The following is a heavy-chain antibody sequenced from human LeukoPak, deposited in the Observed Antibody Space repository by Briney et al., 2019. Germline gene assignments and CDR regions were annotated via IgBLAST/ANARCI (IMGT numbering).Heavy chain of an antibody. V-gene: IGHV3-33*01. D-gene: IGHD3-22*01. CDR2: IWYDGSNK. CDR1: GFTFSSYG. CDR3: ARDPRVVVHKVEYYYYGMDV. J-gene: IGHJ6*02. Sequence: GGSLRLSCAASGFTFSSYGMHWVRQAPCKGLEWVAVIWYDGSNKYYADSVKGRFTISRDNSKNTLYLQMNSLRAEDTAVYYYARDPRVVVHKVEYYYYGMDVWGQGTTVTVSS.